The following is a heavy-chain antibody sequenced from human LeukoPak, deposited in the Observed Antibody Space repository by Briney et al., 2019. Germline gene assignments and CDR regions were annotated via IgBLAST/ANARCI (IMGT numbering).Heavy chain of an antibody. CDR3: AREYSSSSGRAFDY. D-gene: IGHD6-6*01. Sequence: PPGGSPRLSCAASGFTFSTYWIHWVRQAPGNGLVWVSRISPDGSSTTYADSVKDRFIISRDNAQNTVYLQMSSLRVEDTAVYYCAREYSSSSGRAFDYWGQGTLVTASS. CDR1: GFTFSTYW. CDR2: ISPDGSST. J-gene: IGHJ4*02. V-gene: IGHV3-74*01.